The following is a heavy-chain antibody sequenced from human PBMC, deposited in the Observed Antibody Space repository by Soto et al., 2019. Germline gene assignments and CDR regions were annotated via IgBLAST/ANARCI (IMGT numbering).Heavy chain of an antibody. CDR1: GFTFTRYS. V-gene: IGHV3-21*06. Sequence: LRLSCAASGFTFTRYSMNWVRQAPGKGLEWVSSISSTTNYIYYGDSMKGRFTISRDNAKNSLYLEMNSLRAEDTAVYYCARESEDLASNFDYWGQGTLVTVSS. J-gene: IGHJ4*02. CDR3: ARESEDLASNFDY. CDR2: ISSTTNYI.